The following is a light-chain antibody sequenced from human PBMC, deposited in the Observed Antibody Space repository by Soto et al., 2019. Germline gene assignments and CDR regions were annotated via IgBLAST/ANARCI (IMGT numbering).Light chain of an antibody. V-gene: IGKV3-20*01. CDR2: GAS. CDR3: QRYGSSRPWT. J-gene: IGKJ1*01. Sequence: ETVMTQSPATLSVSPGERVTLSCRASEGVGSSLAWYQQKPGQAPRLLIYGASSRATGIPDRFSGSGSGTDFTLTISRLEPADFAVYYCQRYGSSRPWTFGQGTKVDIK. CDR1: EGVGSS.